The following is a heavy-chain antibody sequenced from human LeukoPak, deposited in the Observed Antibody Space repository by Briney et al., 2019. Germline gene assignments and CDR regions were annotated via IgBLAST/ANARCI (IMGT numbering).Heavy chain of an antibody. D-gene: IGHD3-10*01. Sequence: ASETLSLTSTVSGGSISSSTYYCGWIRQPPGKGLEWIGSMYYSSGNTYYNPSLKSRVTISVDTSKNQFSLKLSSVTAADTAVYYCARGRGEGRGIAMVRGVRAPSCNWFDPWGHGTQVTVSS. CDR1: GGSISSSTYY. V-gene: IGHV4-39*07. J-gene: IGHJ5*02. CDR2: MYYSSGNT. CDR3: ARGRGEGRGIAMVRGVRAPSCNWFDP.